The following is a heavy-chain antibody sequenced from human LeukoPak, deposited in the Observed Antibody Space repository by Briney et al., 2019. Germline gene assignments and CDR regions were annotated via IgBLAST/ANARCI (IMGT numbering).Heavy chain of an antibody. Sequence: ASVKVFCKASGYTFSGYYMHWVRQAPGQGLEWMGWINPKSGVTKYVEKFQGRVTMTRDTSISTAYMGLSSLRSDDTAVYFCTRDLYSSGSHDSWGQGTLVTVPS. J-gene: IGHJ4*02. CDR2: INPKSGVT. D-gene: IGHD6-19*01. V-gene: IGHV1-2*02. CDR1: GYTFSGYY. CDR3: TRDLYSSGSHDS.